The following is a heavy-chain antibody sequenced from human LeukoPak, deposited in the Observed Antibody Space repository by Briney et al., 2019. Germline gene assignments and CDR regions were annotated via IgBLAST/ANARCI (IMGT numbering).Heavy chain of an antibody. D-gene: IGHD4-17*01. CDR2: ISYDGSNK. J-gene: IGHJ5*02. V-gene: IGHV3-30*18. CDR3: AKAWTTVTPLNWFDP. CDR1: GFTFSSYG. Sequence: PGGSLRLSCAASGFTFSSYGMHWVRQAPGKGLEWVAVISYDGSNKYYADSVKGRFTTSRDNSKNTLYLQMNSLGAEDTAVYYCAKAWTTVTPLNWFDPWGQGTLVTVSS.